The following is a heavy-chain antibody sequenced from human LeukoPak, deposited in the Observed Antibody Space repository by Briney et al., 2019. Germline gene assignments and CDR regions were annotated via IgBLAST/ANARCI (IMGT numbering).Heavy chain of an antibody. J-gene: IGHJ4*02. V-gene: IGHV3-74*03. CDR1: GFTFSNYW. Sequence: GGSLRLSCAASGFTFSNYWVHWVRQAPGKGLVWVSRIKSDGSTITYADSVKGRFTISRHNAKNTLYLQMNSLRAEDTGVYFCQGPSGGVSAYGGKGPRVTSPQ. D-gene: IGHD3-16*01. CDR3: QGPSGGVSAY. CDR2: IKSDGSTI.